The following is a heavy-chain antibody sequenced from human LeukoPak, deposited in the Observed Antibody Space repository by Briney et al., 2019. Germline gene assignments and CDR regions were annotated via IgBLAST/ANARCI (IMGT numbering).Heavy chain of an antibody. D-gene: IGHD1-26*01. Sequence: PGGSLRLSCAASGFTFSSYSMNWVRQAPGKGLVWVSSISSSSSYIYYADSVKGRFTISRDNAKNSLYLQMNSLRAEDTAVYYCASSSLVGATTHFDYWGQGTLVTVSS. J-gene: IGHJ4*02. V-gene: IGHV3-21*01. CDR3: ASSSLVGATTHFDY. CDR2: ISSSSSYI. CDR1: GFTFSSYS.